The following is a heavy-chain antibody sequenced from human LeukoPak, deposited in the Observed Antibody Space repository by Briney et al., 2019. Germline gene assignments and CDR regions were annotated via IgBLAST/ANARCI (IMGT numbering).Heavy chain of an antibody. Sequence: SETLSLTCTVSGGSISSSSYYWGWIRQPPGKGLEWIGSIYYSGSTYYNPSLKSRVTISVDTSKNQFSLKLSSVTAADTAVYYCARDKFVSGGDYHYYYMDVWGKGTTVTVSS. V-gene: IGHV4-39*07. CDR3: ARDKFVSGGDYHYYYMDV. J-gene: IGHJ6*03. CDR2: IYYSGST. D-gene: IGHD2-15*01. CDR1: GGSISSSSYY.